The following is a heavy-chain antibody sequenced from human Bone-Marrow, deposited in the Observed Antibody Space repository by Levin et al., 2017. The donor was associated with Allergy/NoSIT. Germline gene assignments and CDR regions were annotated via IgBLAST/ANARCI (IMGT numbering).Heavy chain of an antibody. Sequence: PSETLSLTCAVYGGSFSGYYWSWIRQPPGKGLEWIGEINHSGSTNYNPSLKSRVTISVDTSKNQFSLKLSSVTAADTAVYYCANRYYDFWSGYFQGEARPFDPWGQGTLVTVSS. V-gene: IGHV4-34*01. CDR2: INHSGST. CDR3: ANRYYDFWSGYFQGEARPFDP. D-gene: IGHD3-3*01. CDR1: GGSFSGYY. J-gene: IGHJ5*02.